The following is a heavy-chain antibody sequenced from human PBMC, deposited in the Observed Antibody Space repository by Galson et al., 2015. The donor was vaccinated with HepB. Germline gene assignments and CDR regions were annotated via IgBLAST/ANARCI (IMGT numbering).Heavy chain of an antibody. Sequence: CAISGDSVSSTTTSWNWIRQSPSRGLEWLGRTYYRSRWYIDYAVSVKSRLTITPDTSKNQFSLQLNSVTPEDTAVYYCTRNLTPWDQGSLVTVSS. CDR1: GDSVSSTTTS. V-gene: IGHV6-1*01. CDR3: TRNLTP. J-gene: IGHJ5*02. CDR2: TYYRSRWYI. D-gene: IGHD3-16*01.